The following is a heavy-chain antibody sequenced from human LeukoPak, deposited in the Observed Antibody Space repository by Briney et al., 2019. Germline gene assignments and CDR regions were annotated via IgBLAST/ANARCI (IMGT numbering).Heavy chain of an antibody. CDR3: ARNEVAAVSYYYYYYYMDV. V-gene: IGHV1-2*02. CDR1: GYTFTGYY. J-gene: IGHJ6*03. CDR2: INPNSGGT. Sequence: GASVKVSCKASGYTFTGYYMHWVRQALGQGLEWMGWINPNSGGTNYAQKFQGRVTMTRDTSISTAYMKLSRLRSDDTAVYYCARNEVAAVSYYYYYYYMDVWGKGTTVTISS. D-gene: IGHD1-1*01.